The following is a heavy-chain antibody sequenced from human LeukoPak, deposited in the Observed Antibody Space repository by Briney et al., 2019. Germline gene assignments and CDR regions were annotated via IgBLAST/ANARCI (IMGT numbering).Heavy chain of an antibody. Sequence: GGSLRLSCTPSGFTFDEYAMSWVRQAPGKGLEWVGFIKTKAYGGTTDYAASVKGRFTISRDDSKSIAYLQMNSLTTEDTAVYYCTRNLLVSPNMGYWGQGTLVTVSS. CDR1: GFTFDEYA. CDR2: IKTKAYGGTT. CDR3: TRNLLVSPNMGY. J-gene: IGHJ4*02. V-gene: IGHV3-49*04. D-gene: IGHD4-23*01.